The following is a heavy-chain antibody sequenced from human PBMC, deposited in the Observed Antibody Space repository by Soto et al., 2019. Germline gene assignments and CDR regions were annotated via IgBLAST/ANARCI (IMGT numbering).Heavy chain of an antibody. CDR3: ARHPFYGAYIYYFDS. CDR1: GDSITTSSYY. J-gene: IGHJ4*02. D-gene: IGHD4-17*01. Sequence: SETLSLTCSVSGDSITTSSYYWGWIRQPPGKGLEWIGSIYYSGSTYYNPSLKSRVTISVDTSKSQFSLKLSSVTATDTAVYYCARHPFYGAYIYYFDSWGQGTLVTVSS. CDR2: IYYSGST. V-gene: IGHV4-39*01.